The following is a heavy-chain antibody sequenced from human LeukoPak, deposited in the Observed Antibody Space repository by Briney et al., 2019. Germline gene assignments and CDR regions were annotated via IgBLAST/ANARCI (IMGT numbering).Heavy chain of an antibody. D-gene: IGHD3-22*01. CDR1: GGSISSSIYY. CDR2: IYYSGST. Sequence: KSSETLSLTCTVSGGSISSSIYYWGWIRQPPGKGLEWIGSIYYSGSTYYNPSLKSRVTISVDTSKNQFSLKLSSVTAADTAVYYCAGMIVENWFDPWGQGTLVTVSS. J-gene: IGHJ5*02. V-gene: IGHV4-39*07. CDR3: AGMIVENWFDP.